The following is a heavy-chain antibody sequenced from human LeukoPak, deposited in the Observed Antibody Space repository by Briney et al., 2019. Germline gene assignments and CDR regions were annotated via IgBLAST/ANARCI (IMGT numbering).Heavy chain of an antibody. D-gene: IGHD2-15*01. CDR2: IYYSGST. CDR3: ARGRRRYCSGGSCQRGNWFDP. J-gene: IGHJ5*02. Sequence: SETLSLTCTVSGGSISSYYWSWIRQPPGKGLEWIGYIYYSGSTNYNPSLKSRVTISVDTSKNQFSLKLSSVTAADTAVYYCARGRRRYCSGGSCQRGNWFDPWGQGTLVTVSS. V-gene: IGHV4-59*12. CDR1: GGSISSYY.